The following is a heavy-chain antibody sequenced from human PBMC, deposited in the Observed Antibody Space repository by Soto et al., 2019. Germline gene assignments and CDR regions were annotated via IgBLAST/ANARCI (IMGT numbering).Heavy chain of an antibody. V-gene: IGHV4-31*03. CDR1: GDSMTTIGYY. CDR3: SRLRDTYFFDS. J-gene: IGHJ4*02. D-gene: IGHD3-10*01. CDR2: IYHTGST. Sequence: PSETLSLTCSVSGDSMTTIGYYWSWVRQHPGKGLEWIGYIYHTGSTYYNPSLKSRVTISLDTSKQQFSLNLTSVTAADTAVYYCSRLRDTYFFDSWGQGTLVTVS.